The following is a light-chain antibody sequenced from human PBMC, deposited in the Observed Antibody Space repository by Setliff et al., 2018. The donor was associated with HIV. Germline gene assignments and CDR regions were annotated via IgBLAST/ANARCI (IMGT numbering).Light chain of an antibody. CDR2: DVS. V-gene: IGLV2-11*01. CDR1: SSDIGGYTY. CDR3: CSYAGSFTWV. J-gene: IGLJ2*01. Sequence: QSVLTQPASVSGSPGQSITISCTGTSSDIGGYTYVSWYQQHPGKSPKLMIYDVSKRPSGVPDRVSGSKSGNTASLTISGLQAEDEADYYCCSYAGSFTWVFGGGTKVTVL.